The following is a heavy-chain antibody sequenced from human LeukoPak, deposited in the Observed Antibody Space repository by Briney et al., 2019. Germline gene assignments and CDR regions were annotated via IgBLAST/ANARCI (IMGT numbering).Heavy chain of an antibody. V-gene: IGHV3-23*01. CDR3: AKHKENFGDSCLDDY. Sequence: TGGSLRLSCAASGFSFSTYAMSWVRQAPGKGLEWVSVISGRGDTTYYADSVKGRFTISRDNSKSILYLQLNSLRVEDTAVYFYAKHKENFGDSCLDDYWGQGALVTVSS. CDR2: ISGRGDTT. J-gene: IGHJ4*02. CDR1: GFSFSTYA. D-gene: IGHD4-17*01.